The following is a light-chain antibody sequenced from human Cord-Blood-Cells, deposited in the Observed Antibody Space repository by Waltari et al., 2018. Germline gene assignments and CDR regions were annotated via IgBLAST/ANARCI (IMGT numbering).Light chain of an antibody. CDR2: GAS. Sequence: EIVLTHSSGTLSLSPGERATLSCRASQSVSSSYLAWYQQKPGQAPRLLIYGASSRATGIPDRFSGSGSGTDFTLTISRLEPEDFAVYYCQQYGSSPLTFGGGTKVEIK. CDR3: QQYGSSPLT. CDR1: QSVSSSY. J-gene: IGKJ4*01. V-gene: IGKV3-20*01.